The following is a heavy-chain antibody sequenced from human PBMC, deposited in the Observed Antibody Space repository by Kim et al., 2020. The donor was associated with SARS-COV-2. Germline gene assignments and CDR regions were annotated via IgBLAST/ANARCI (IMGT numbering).Heavy chain of an antibody. CDR3: AKSMWLYYFDN. V-gene: IGHV3-23*01. Sequence: GGSLRLSCEASGFTFSSYAMAWVRQAPGKGLEWVSAIRDSGDATFYADSVQGRFTISRDNSKNILYLQMNSLRAEDTAVYYCAKSMWLYYFDNWGQGTLVTVSS. J-gene: IGHJ4*02. D-gene: IGHD3-22*01. CDR2: IRDSGDAT. CDR1: GFTFSSYA.